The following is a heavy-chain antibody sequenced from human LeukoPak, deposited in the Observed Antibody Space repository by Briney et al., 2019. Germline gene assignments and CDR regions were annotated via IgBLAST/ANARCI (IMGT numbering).Heavy chain of an antibody. Sequence: GGSLRLSCAASGFTVSTNCMTWVRQAPGKGLEWVSTIYSGGTTYYADSVMGRFTISRHNSRNTLYLQMNSLRAEDTAVYYCAKASWSWYFDSWGQGTLVTVSS. CDR2: IYSGGTT. CDR3: AKASWSWYFDS. V-gene: IGHV3-53*04. D-gene: IGHD1-26*01. CDR1: GFTVSTNC. J-gene: IGHJ4*02.